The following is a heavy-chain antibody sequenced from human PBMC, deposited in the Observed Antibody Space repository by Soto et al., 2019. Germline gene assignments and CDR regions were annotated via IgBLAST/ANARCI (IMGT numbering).Heavy chain of an antibody. CDR1: GFTFSSYA. V-gene: IGHV3-23*01. Sequence: EVQLLESGGGLVQPGGSLRLSCAASGFTFSSYAMSWVRQAPGKWLEWVSAISGSGGSTYYADSVKGRFTISRDNSKNTLYLQMNSLRAEDTAVYYCASGGGDCTNGVCYYYWGQGTLVTVSS. CDR3: ASGGGDCTNGVCYYY. D-gene: IGHD2-8*01. J-gene: IGHJ4*02. CDR2: ISGSGGST.